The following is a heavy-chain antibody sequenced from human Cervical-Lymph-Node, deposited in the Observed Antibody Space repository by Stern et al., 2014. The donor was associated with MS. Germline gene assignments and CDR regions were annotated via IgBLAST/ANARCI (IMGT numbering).Heavy chain of an antibody. D-gene: IGHD4-17*01. CDR3: ARGRGINGDYYYFDD. Sequence: VQLEESGPGLVKPSETLSLTCSVSGGSVRSGTYYWSWFRQPPGNGLEWIGYVSYSGRTNDNPSLDSRATISVDTSKNQFSLTLRSVTAADTAVYYCARGRGINGDYYYFDDWGQGTLVPVSS. J-gene: IGHJ4*02. V-gene: IGHV4-61*01. CDR1: GGSVRSGTYY. CDR2: VSYSGRT.